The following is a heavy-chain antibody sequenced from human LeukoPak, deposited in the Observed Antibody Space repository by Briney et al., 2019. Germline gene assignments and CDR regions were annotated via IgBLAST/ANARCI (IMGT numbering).Heavy chain of an antibody. Sequence: GGSLRLSCAASGFTFSSYTMNWVRQAPGKGLEWVPSISGSSTYIYYADSVKGRLIISRDNAKSSLYLQMDSLTAEDTAVYYCARDLFGSSWYRGLDWGQGTLVTVSS. V-gene: IGHV3-21*01. J-gene: IGHJ4*02. CDR2: ISGSSTYI. CDR1: GFTFSSYT. CDR3: ARDLFGSSWYRGLD. D-gene: IGHD6-13*01.